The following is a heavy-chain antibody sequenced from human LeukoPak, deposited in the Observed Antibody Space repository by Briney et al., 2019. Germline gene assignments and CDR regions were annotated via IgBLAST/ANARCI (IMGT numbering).Heavy chain of an antibody. CDR2: ITSTGGSA. V-gene: IGHV3-11*04. CDR1: GFSFTNYY. D-gene: IGHD5-12*01. J-gene: IGHJ4*02. Sequence: GGSLRLSCAASGFSFTNYYMSWIRQAPGKGLEWVSYITSTGGSAFYADSVKGRFTISRDNAKNSLFLQMNSLRAEDTAAYYCARVMATIDFWGQGTLVSVSS. CDR3: ARVMATIDF.